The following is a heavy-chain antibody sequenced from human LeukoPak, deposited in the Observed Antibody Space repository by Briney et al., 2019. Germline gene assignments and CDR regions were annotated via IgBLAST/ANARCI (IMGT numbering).Heavy chain of an antibody. Sequence: ASVKVSCKASGYTFTGYYMHWVRQAPGQGLEWMGWMNPNSGVTNYAQKFQGRVTMTRDTSISTAYMELSRLTSDDTAVYYCAARGGGGTFDPWGQGTLVTVSS. D-gene: IGHD3-16*01. V-gene: IGHV1-2*02. CDR3: AARGGGGTFDP. CDR1: GYTFTGYY. CDR2: MNPNSGVT. J-gene: IGHJ5*02.